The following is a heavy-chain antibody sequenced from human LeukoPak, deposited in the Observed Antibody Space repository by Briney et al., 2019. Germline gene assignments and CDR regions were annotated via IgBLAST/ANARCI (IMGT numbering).Heavy chain of an antibody. CDR1: GYTCTGYY. V-gene: IGHV1-2*02. CDR3: ARGPTPAWNYFWD. D-gene: IGHD1-7*01. CDR2: RNANSGGT. J-gene: IGHJ4*02. Sequence: ASVKVSCKASGYTCTGYYVHWVRQAPGQGLEWLGWRNANSGGTNYAQKFQGRVTMTRDTSISTAYMELSRLRSDDTAVYYCARGPTPAWNYFWDWGQGTLVTVSS.